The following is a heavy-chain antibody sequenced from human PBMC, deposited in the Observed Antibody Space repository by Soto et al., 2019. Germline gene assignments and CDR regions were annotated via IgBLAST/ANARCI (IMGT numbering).Heavy chain of an antibody. J-gene: IGHJ4*02. D-gene: IGHD6-6*01. CDR3: AKDRTIAPRNLDS. CDR2: ISGSVGST. Sequence: GGSLRLSCAASRFTFSDHGMHWVRQAPGKGLEWVSSISGSVGSTFYADSVKGRFTISRDNSMNTLYLQMNSLRAEDTAVYYCAKDRTIAPRNLDSWGKGAQVTVAS. CDR1: RFTFSDHG. V-gene: IGHV3-23*01.